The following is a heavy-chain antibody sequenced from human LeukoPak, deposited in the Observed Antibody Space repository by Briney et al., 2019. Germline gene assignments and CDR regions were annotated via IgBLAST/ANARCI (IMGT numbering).Heavy chain of an antibody. D-gene: IGHD3-10*01. J-gene: IGHJ4*02. Sequence: GASLKISCKGSGSSFTSYWISWVRQLPGKGLEWMGIIYPGDSDTRYSPSFQGQVTISADKSISTAYLQWSSLKASDTAMYYCARKDGRFGTYYFDYWGQGTLVTVSS. CDR3: ARKDGRFGTYYFDY. V-gene: IGHV5-51*01. CDR1: GSSFTSYW. CDR2: IYPGDSDT.